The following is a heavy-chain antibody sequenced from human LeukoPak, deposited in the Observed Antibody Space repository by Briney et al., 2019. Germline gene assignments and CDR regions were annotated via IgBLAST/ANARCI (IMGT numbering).Heavy chain of an antibody. CDR3: STEGLAYCDGDCYS. Sequence: KPGGSLRLSCAASGFTFSSYGMHWVRQAPGKGLEWVGHIKSKPDGGTTDYAAPVKGRFTISRDDSKNTLYLQMNTLKTEDTAVYYCSTEGLAYCDGDCYSWGQGTLVTVSS. J-gene: IGHJ5*02. V-gene: IGHV3-15*01. D-gene: IGHD2-21*02. CDR1: GFTFSSYG. CDR2: IKSKPDGGTT.